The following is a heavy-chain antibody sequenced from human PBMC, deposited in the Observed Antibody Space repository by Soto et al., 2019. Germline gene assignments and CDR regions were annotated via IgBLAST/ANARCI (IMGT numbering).Heavy chain of an antibody. CDR2: IYYSGST. CDR1: GGSISSSSYY. V-gene: IGHV4-39*01. Sequence: PSETLSLTCAVSGGSISSSSYYWGWIRQPPGKGLEWIGSIYYSGSTYYNPSLKSRVTISVDTSKNQFSLKLSSVTAADTAVYYCARVGGMVRGVIKWGQGTLVTVSS. J-gene: IGHJ4*02. CDR3: ARVGGMVRGVIK. D-gene: IGHD3-10*01.